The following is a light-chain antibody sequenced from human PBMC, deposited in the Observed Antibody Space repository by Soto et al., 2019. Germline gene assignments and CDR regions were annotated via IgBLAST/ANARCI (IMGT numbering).Light chain of an antibody. CDR1: QTVTTTH. CDR3: QQYSSSTT. V-gene: IGKV3-20*01. J-gene: IGKJ1*01. CDR2: GAS. Sequence: ELVLTQSPGTLSLSPGERATLSCRASQTVTTTHLAWYQQKPGQAPRLLIYGASTRATGIPDRFSGGGSGTDFTLTISRLEPDDFASYYCQQYSSSTTFGQGTKVEIK.